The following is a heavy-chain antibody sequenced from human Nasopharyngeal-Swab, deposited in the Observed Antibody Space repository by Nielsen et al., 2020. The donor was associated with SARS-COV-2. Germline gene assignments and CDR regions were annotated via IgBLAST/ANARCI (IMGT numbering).Heavy chain of an antibody. D-gene: IGHD3-10*01. J-gene: IGHJ4*02. Sequence: PGKGLEWIGEINHSGSTNYNPSLKSRVTISVDTSKNQFSLKLSSVTAADTAVYYCARDGYSSGSYSNWGQGTLVTVSS. CDR3: ARDGYSSGSYSN. V-gene: IGHV4-34*01. CDR2: INHSGST.